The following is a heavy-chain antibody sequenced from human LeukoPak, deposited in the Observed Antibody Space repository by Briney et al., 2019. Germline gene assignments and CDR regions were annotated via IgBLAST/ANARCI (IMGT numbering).Heavy chain of an antibody. CDR1: GASTSSRY. J-gene: IGHJ4*02. Sequence: PSETLSLTCSASGASTSSRYWSWIRQSPGRTLEWIGHIYNGRSTKYNPSLTSRVTISVDTSKNQFSLRMTSVTPADPAIYYCAQTTGWPGFDFWGPGALVTVSS. D-gene: IGHD6-19*01. CDR2: IYNGRST. V-gene: IGHV4-59*08. CDR3: AQTTGWPGFDF.